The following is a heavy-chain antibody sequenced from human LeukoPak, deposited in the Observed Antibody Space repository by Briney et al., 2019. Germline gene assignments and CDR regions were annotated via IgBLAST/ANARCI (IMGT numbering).Heavy chain of an antibody. Sequence: GASVKVSCKASGYTFTGYYMHWVRQAPGQGLEWMGWINPNSGGTNYAQKFQGRVTMTRDTSISTAYMELSSLRSEDTAVYYCARDRQGGYSGSYYGGYWGQGTLVTVSS. D-gene: IGHD1-26*01. CDR2: INPNSGGT. CDR1: GYTFTGYY. CDR3: ARDRQGGYSGSYYGGY. J-gene: IGHJ4*02. V-gene: IGHV1-2*02.